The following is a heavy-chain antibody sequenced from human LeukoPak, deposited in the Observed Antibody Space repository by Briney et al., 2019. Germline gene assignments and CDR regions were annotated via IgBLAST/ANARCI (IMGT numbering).Heavy chain of an antibody. CDR2: ISSSGSNM. Sequence: GGSLRLSCAACGFIFSSYEMNWVRQGPGQGVEWVSYISSSGSNMDYADSVKGGFTISRDNAKNSLYLQMNSLRAEDTALYYCARDRGSTMVRSFDIWGQGTVVTVSS. D-gene: IGHD4/OR15-4a*01. CDR3: ARDRGSTMVRSFDI. J-gene: IGHJ3*02. V-gene: IGHV3-48*03. CDR1: GFIFSSYE.